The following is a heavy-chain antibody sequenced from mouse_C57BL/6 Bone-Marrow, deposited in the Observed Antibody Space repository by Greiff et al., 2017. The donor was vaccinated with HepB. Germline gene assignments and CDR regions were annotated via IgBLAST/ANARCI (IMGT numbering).Heavy chain of an antibody. Sequence: QVQLQQSGAELVKPGASVKLSCKASGYTFTSYWMHWVKQRPGQGLEWIGDIYPGSGSTNYNEKFKSKATLTVDTSSSTAYMQLSSLTSEDSAVYYCASSLYYGSSLDYWGQGTTLTVSS. CDR3: ASSLYYGSSLDY. CDR1: GYTFTSYW. D-gene: IGHD1-1*01. V-gene: IGHV1-55*01. J-gene: IGHJ2*01. CDR2: IYPGSGST.